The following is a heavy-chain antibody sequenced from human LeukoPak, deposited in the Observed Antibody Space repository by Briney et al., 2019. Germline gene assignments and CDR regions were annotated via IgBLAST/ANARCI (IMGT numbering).Heavy chain of an antibody. D-gene: IGHD1-1*01. J-gene: IGHJ4*02. CDR3: ARVTTDRYADS. V-gene: IGHV4-59*11. Sequence: PSETLSLTCSVSGVSLRGHYWSWIRQPPGKGLEWIGYIYYTGSTTYNPSLKSRVSMSLDTSQNQSSLRVYSVTSADTAVYYCARVTTDRYADSWGQGTLVIVSS. CDR1: GVSLRGHY. CDR2: IYYTGST.